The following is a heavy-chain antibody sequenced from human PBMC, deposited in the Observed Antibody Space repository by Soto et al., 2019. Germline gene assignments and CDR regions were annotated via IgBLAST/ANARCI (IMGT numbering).Heavy chain of an antibody. J-gene: IGHJ5*02. CDR1: GGSFSGYY. Sequence: SETLSLTCAVHGGSFSGYYWSWIRQPPGKGLEWIGEINHSGSTNYNPSLKSRVTISVDTSKNQFSLKLSSVTAADTAVYYCARWTTYDFWSGYYTVNWFDPWGQGTLVTVSS. CDR3: ARWTTYDFWSGYYTVNWFDP. D-gene: IGHD3-3*01. V-gene: IGHV4-34*01. CDR2: INHSGST.